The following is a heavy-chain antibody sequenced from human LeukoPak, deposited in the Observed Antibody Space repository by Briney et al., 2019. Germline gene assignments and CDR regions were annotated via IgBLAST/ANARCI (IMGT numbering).Heavy chain of an antibody. CDR2: IYSGVST. CDR1: GFTVSSNY. Sequence: GGSLRLSCAASGFTVSSNYMSWVRQAPGKGLEWVSVIYSGVSTYYADSVKGRFTISRDNSKNTLYLQMNSLRAEDTAVYYCARTTSYWYFDLWGRGTLVTVSS. D-gene: IGHD4-17*01. J-gene: IGHJ2*01. CDR3: ARTTSYWYFDL. V-gene: IGHV3-53*01.